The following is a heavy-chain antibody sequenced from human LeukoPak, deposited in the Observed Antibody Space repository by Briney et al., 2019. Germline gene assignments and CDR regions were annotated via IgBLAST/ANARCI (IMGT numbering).Heavy chain of an antibody. CDR1: GFTFFSYE. CDR2: ISSSSSYI. Sequence: PGGSLRLSCAASGFTFFSYEMNWVRQAPGKGLEWVSYISSSSSYIYYADSVKGRFTISRDNSRNTLYLQMNSLRAEDTAVYYCARGWVNTGFDYWGQGTLVTVSS. CDR3: ARGWVNTGFDY. J-gene: IGHJ4*02. D-gene: IGHD3-22*01. V-gene: IGHV3-48*03.